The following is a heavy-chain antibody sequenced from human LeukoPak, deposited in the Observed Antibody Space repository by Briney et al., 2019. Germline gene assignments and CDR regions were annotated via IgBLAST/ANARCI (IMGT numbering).Heavy chain of an antibody. CDR2: ISYDGSNK. Sequence: GGSLRLSCAASGFTFSSYAMHWGRQAPGKGLEWVAVISYDGSNKYYADSVKGRFTISGENSKNTLYLQMHSLRAEDTPVYYCARAPSLLLWFGEYFDYWGQGTLVTVSS. D-gene: IGHD3-10*01. CDR3: ARAPSLLLWFGEYFDY. J-gene: IGHJ4*02. V-gene: IGHV3-30*04. CDR1: GFTFSSYA.